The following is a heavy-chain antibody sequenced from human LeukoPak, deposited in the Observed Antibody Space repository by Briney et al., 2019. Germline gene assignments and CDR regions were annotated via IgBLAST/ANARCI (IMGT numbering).Heavy chain of an antibody. CDR3: ARDRSYIWFDP. D-gene: IGHD1-26*01. V-gene: IGHV4-59*01. Sequence: KPSETLSLTCTVSGGSISSYYWSWIRQPPGKPPEWIGYFYYSGSTNYNPSLKSRVTISVDTSKNQFSLKLSSVTAADTAVYYCARDRSYIWFDPWGQGTLVTVSS. CDR2: FYYSGST. CDR1: GGSISSYY. J-gene: IGHJ5*02.